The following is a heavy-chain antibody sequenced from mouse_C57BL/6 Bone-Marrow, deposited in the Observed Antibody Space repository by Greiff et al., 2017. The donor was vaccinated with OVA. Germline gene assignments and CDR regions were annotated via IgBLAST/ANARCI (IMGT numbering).Heavy chain of an antibody. J-gene: IGHJ3*01. CDR2: INPSNGGT. CDR3: ARSDGSSYDWFAY. D-gene: IGHD1-1*01. Sequence: VQLQQPGTELVKPGASVKLSCKASGYTFTSYWMHWVKQRPGQGLEWIGNINPSNGGTNYNEKFKSKATLTVDKSSSTAYMQLSSLTSEDSAVYYCARSDGSSYDWFAYWGQGTLVTVSA. V-gene: IGHV1-53*01. CDR1: GYTFTSYW.